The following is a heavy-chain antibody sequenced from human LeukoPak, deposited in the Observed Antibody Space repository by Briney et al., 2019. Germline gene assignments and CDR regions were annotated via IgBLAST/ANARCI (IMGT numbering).Heavy chain of an antibody. V-gene: IGHV3-30-3*02. CDR3: AKIGSPLGHFDY. J-gene: IGHJ4*02. CDR2: ISYDGGND. D-gene: IGHD3-10*01. Sequence: PGRSLRLSCAASGFTFSDFAKHWVRQAPGKGLEWVAVISYDGGNDYYADSVKGRFTISRDNSKNTLFLQMSSLRAEDTALYYCAKIGSPLGHFDYWGQGTLVTVSS. CDR1: GFTFSDFA.